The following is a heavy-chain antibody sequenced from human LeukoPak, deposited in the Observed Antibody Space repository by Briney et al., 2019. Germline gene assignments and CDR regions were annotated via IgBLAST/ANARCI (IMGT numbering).Heavy chain of an antibody. CDR1: GYTFTSYY. D-gene: IGHD3-9*01. CDR3: ARWPSELRYFDWSLDY. CDR2: INPSIGST. V-gene: IGHV1-46*01. J-gene: IGHJ4*02. Sequence: ASAKVSCKASGYTFTSYYMHWVRHAPAQGLDWMGIINPSIGSTSSAQQFQSRVTMTRDTSTSTVYLELSSLRSQDTPVYFSARWPSELRYFDWSLDYWGQGTLVTVSS.